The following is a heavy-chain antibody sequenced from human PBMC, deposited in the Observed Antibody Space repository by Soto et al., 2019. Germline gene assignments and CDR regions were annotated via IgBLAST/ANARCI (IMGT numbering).Heavy chain of an antibody. CDR1: GFTFSSYA. J-gene: IGHJ5*02. V-gene: IGHV3-23*01. Sequence: PGGSLRLSCAASGFTFSSYAMSWFRQAPGKGLEWVSAISGSGGSTYYADSVKGRFTISRDNSKNTLYLQMNSLRAEDTAVYYCATFPDDEYYDILTGYDWFHPWGQGTLVTVSS. D-gene: IGHD3-9*01. CDR2: ISGSGGST. CDR3: ATFPDDEYYDILTGYDWFHP.